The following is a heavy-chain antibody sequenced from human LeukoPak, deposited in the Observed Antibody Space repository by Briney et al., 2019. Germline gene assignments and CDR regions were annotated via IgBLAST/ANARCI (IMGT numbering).Heavy chain of an antibody. CDR3: AKDSEAVTTFLETLNFDY. D-gene: IGHD4-17*01. CDR1: GFTFDDYA. Sequence: GGSLRLSCAASGFTFDDYAMHWVRQAPGKGLEWVSGISWNSGSIGYADSVKGRFTISRDNAKNSLYLQMDSLRAEDTALYYCAKDSEAVTTFLETLNFDYWGQGTLVTVSS. CDR2: ISWNSGSI. J-gene: IGHJ4*02. V-gene: IGHV3-9*01.